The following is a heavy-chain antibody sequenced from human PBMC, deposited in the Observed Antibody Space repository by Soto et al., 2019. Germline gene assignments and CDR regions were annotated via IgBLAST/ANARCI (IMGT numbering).Heavy chain of an antibody. CDR2: ISYDGSNK. V-gene: IGHV3-30*18. CDR1: GFIFRSYG. J-gene: IGHJ4*02. CDR3: AKDTYSHDSRGYYTFDY. D-gene: IGHD3-22*01. Sequence: QVQLVESGGGVVQPGRSLRLSCAASGFIFRSYGMHWVRQAPGKGLEWVAAISYDGSNKFYVDPVKGRFTISRDNSXNXXDLKMNSLRVEDTAVFYCAKDTYSHDSRGYYTFDYWGQGTLVTVSS.